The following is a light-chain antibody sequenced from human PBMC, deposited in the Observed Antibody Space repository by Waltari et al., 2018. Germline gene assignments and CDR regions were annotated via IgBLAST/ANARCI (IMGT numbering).Light chain of an antibody. CDR3: QQYYSYPFT. CDR2: AAS. CDR1: QGISSY. V-gene: IGKV1-8*01. J-gene: IGKJ3*01. Sequence: AIRMTQSPSSFSASTGDRVTITCRASQGISSYLAWYQQKPGKAPKLLIYAASTLQSGFPSRFSGSGSGTDFTLTISCLQSEDFATYYCQQYYSYPFTFGPGTKVAT.